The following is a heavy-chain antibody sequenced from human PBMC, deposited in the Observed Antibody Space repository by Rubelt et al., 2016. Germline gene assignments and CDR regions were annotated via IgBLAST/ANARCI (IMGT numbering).Heavy chain of an antibody. Sequence: TFTSYGMHWVRQAPGKGLESVAVIWSDGSNKDYADSVKGRFTISRDNAKNSLFLQMRSLRVDDTAVYYCARGDGVYSYGKFDYWGQGTLVTVSS. CDR1: TFTSYG. CDR2: IWSDGSNK. D-gene: IGHD5-18*01. J-gene: IGHJ4*02. V-gene: IGHV3-33*01. CDR3: ARGDGVYSYGKFDY.